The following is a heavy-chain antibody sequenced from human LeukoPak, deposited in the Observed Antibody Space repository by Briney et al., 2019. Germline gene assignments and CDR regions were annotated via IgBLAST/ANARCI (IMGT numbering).Heavy chain of an antibody. CDR1: GFTFSSYS. J-gene: IGHJ4*02. CDR2: INTGSNTI. Sequence: GSLRLSCAASGFTFSSYSMNWVRQAPGKGLEWVSYINTGSNTIYYADSVKGRFTISRDNAKNSLYLQMNSLRDEDTAVYYCARARWFYFDYWGQGTLVTVSS. V-gene: IGHV3-48*02. D-gene: IGHD3-10*01. CDR3: ARARWFYFDY.